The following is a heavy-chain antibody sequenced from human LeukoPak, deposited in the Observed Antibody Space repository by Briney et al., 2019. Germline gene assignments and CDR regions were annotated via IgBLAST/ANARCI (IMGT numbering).Heavy chain of an antibody. Sequence: GASVKVSCKASGYTFTGYYMHWVRQAPGQGLEWMGWINPNSGGTNYAQKFQGRVTMTRDTSISTAYMELSSLRSEDTAVYYCARDHYHKIHSVMVTAPDYWGQGTLVIVSS. CDR1: GYTFTGYY. V-gene: IGHV1-2*02. CDR2: INPNSGGT. D-gene: IGHD2-21*02. CDR3: ARDHYHKIHSVMVTAPDY. J-gene: IGHJ4*02.